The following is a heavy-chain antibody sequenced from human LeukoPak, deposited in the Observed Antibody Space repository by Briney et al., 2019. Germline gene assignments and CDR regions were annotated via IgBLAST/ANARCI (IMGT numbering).Heavy chain of an antibody. J-gene: IGHJ3*02. CDR3: ARYWEIAARGRTAFDI. V-gene: IGHV4-59*01. CDR2: IYYSGST. Sequence: PSETLSLTCTVSVGSICSYDWSWIRHPPWKGLEWLGYIYYSGSTNYNPSLKSRVTISVDTSKNQFSLKLSSVTAADTAVYYCARYWEIAARGRTAFDIWGQGTMVTVSS. D-gene: IGHD6-6*01. CDR1: VGSICSYD.